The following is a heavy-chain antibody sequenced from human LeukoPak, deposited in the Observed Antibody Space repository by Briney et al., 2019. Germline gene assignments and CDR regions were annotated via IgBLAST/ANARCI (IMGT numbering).Heavy chain of an antibody. Sequence: GGSLRLSCAASGFTFSDYYMSWIRQAPGKGLEWVSYISSSGSTIYYADSVKGRFTISRDNAKNSLYLQMNSLRAEDTAVYYCAREGLWFGELQDYFDYWGQGTLVTVSS. D-gene: IGHD3-10*01. J-gene: IGHJ4*02. CDR2: ISSSGSTI. CDR3: AREGLWFGELQDYFDY. CDR1: GFTFSDYY. V-gene: IGHV3-11*01.